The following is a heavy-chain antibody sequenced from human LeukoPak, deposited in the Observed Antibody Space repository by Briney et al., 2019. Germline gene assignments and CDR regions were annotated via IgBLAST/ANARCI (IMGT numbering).Heavy chain of an antibody. J-gene: IGHJ4*02. Sequence: SETLSLTCTVSGGSISSGSYYWRWIRQPAGKGLECIGRIYTSGSTHYNPSRKSRVTISVDTSKSQFSLKLSSVTAADTAVYYCARDPGAYSRSPIDSWGQGSLVSVSS. D-gene: IGHD6-13*01. CDR1: GGSISSGSYY. CDR3: ARDPGAYSRSPIDS. V-gene: IGHV4-61*02. CDR2: IYTSGST.